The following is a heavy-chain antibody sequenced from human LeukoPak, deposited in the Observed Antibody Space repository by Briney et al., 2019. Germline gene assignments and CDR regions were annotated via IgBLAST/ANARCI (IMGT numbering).Heavy chain of an antibody. Sequence: GGSLRLSCAASGFTFSTYAMHWVRQAPGKGLEYVSSISSNGGSTFYANSVKGRFTISRDNSKNTLYLQMSSLRAEDMAVYYCARAFGGEHFDYWGQGTLVTVSS. CDR1: GFTFSTYA. CDR3: ARAFGGEHFDY. D-gene: IGHD3-10*01. CDR2: ISSNGGST. V-gene: IGHV3-64*01. J-gene: IGHJ4*02.